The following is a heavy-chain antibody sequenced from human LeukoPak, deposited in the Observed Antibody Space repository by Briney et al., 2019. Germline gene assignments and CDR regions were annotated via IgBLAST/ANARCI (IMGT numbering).Heavy chain of an antibody. Sequence: GGSLRLSCAASGFTFSSYSMNWVRQAPGKGLEWVSSISSSSSYIYYADSVKGRFTISRDNAKNSLYLQMNSLRAEDTAVCYCAKDPRGGYCSGGSCYSHYYYYMDVWGKGTTVTVSS. J-gene: IGHJ6*03. CDR2: ISSSSSYI. D-gene: IGHD2-15*01. CDR1: GFTFSSYS. V-gene: IGHV3-21*01. CDR3: AKDPRGGYCSGGSCYSHYYYYMDV.